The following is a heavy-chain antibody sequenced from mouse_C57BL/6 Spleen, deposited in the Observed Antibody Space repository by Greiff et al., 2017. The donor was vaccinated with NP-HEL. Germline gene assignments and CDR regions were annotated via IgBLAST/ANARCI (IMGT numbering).Heavy chain of an antibody. CDR1: GYTFTSYW. J-gene: IGHJ2*01. CDR2: FYPGSGSI. Sequence: QVQLQQPGAELVKPGASVKVSCKASGYTFTSYWMHWVKQRPGQGLEWIGWFYPGSGSIKYNEKFKDKATLTADKSSSTVYMELSRLTSEDSAVYFCARHEARGMGYFDYWGQGTTLTVSS. V-gene: IGHV1-62-2*01. CDR3: ARHEARGMGYFDY.